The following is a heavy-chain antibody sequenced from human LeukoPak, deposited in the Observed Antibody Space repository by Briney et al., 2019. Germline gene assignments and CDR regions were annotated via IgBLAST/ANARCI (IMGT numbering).Heavy chain of an antibody. D-gene: IGHD3-10*01. CDR3: ARGRGIWFGEFYAFDI. V-gene: IGHV4-59*01. J-gene: IGHJ3*02. CDR1: GGSISSYY. CDR2: IYYSGST. Sequence: SSETLSLTCTVSGGSISSYYWSWIRQPPGKGLEWIGYIYYSGSTNYNPSLKSRVTISVDTSKNQFSLKLSSVTAADTAVYYCARGRGIWFGEFYAFDIWGQGTMVTVSS.